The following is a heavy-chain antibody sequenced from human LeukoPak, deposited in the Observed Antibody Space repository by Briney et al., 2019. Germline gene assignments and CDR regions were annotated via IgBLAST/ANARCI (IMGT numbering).Heavy chain of an antibody. CDR3: AREPPGGVTA. D-gene: IGHD3-16*01. CDR2: IYYSGST. Sequence: PSQTLSLTCAVSGGSISSGGYSWSWIRQPPGKGLEWIGYIYYSGSTYYNPSLKSRVTISVDTSKNQFSLKLSSVTAADTAVYYCAREPPGGVTAWGQGTLVTVSS. V-gene: IGHV4-30-2*05. J-gene: IGHJ5*02. CDR1: GGSISSGGYS.